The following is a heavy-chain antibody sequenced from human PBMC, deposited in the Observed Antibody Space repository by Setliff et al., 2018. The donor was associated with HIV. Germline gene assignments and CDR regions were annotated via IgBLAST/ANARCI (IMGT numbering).Heavy chain of an antibody. V-gene: IGHV5-10-1*01. D-gene: IGHD3-10*01. Sequence: LGESLTISCKVSGYEFSTYWITRVRQMPGKGLEWMGRIDPSDSYINYSPSFQGHVTMSTDESTSTAYLQWGSLRASDSATYYCARLFSYGSGSYHADHWGQGTLVTVLL. CDR2: IDPSDSYI. CDR1: GYEFSTYW. J-gene: IGHJ4*02. CDR3: ARLFSYGSGSYHADH.